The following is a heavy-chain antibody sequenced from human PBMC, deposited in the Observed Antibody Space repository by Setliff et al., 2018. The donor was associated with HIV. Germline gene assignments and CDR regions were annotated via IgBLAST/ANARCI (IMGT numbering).Heavy chain of an antibody. V-gene: IGHV1-69*13. D-gene: IGHD2-21*02. CDR3: AAGYCGGDCYSRQSYFDY. CDR1: GGTFSSHA. CDR2: IIPIFGTA. Sequence: SVKVSCKASGGTFSSHAISWVRHAPRQGLEWMGGIIPIFGTANYAQKFQGRVTITADESTCTAYMELSSLRSEDTAVYYCAAGYCGGDCYSRQSYFDYWGQGPLVTVSS. J-gene: IGHJ4*02.